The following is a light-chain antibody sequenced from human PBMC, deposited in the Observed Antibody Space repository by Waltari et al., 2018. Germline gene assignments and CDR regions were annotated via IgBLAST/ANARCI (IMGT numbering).Light chain of an antibody. J-gene: IGKJ2*01. V-gene: IGKV3-11*01. Sequence: EIVLTQSPPTLSLSPGESATLSCRARQSVSSYLAWYQQKPGQAPRLLIYDTSSRATGIPARFSGSGSGTDFTLTISSLEPEDFAVYYCQHRTNWPQTFGPGTKLEI. CDR1: QSVSSY. CDR2: DTS. CDR3: QHRTNWPQT.